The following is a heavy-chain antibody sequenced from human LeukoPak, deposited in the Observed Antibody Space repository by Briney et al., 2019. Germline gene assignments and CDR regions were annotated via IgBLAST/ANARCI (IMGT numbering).Heavy chain of an antibody. D-gene: IGHD1-1*01. Sequence: PGGSLRLSCAASGFTFNNYGMHWVRQAPGKGLEWVAFIRHDGTNKYYADSVKGRFTISRDNSKDTLYLQMNSLSPDDTAVYYCARRRDGRTYWGQGTLVTVSS. J-gene: IGHJ4*02. CDR1: GFTFNNYG. V-gene: IGHV3-30*02. CDR2: IRHDGTNK. CDR3: ARRRDGRTY.